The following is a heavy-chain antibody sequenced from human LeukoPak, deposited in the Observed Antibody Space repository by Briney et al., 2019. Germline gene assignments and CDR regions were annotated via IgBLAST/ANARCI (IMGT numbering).Heavy chain of an antibody. D-gene: IGHD6-13*01. CDR3: AKDAVAAAGTVSWFDP. Sequence: GGSLRLSCAASGFTFSSYALSWVRQAPGKGLEWVSTISGSGISTYSADSVKGRFTISRDNPKNTLYLQMDSLRAEDTAVYYCAKDAVAAAGTVSWFDPWGQGTLVTVSS. CDR2: ISGSGIST. CDR1: GFTFSSYA. V-gene: IGHV3-23*01. J-gene: IGHJ5*02.